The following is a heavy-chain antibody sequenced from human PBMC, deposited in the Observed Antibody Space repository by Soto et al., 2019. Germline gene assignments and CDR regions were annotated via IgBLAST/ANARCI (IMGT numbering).Heavy chain of an antibody. J-gene: IGHJ3*02. D-gene: IGHD4-17*01. CDR2: ISSSSSTI. CDR1: GFTFSSYS. V-gene: IGHV3-48*02. CDR3: ARDRGRPELDYGVPMGAFDI. Sequence: EVQLVESGGGLVQPGGSLRLSCAASGFTFSSYSMNWVRQAPGKGLEWVSYISSSSSTIYYADSVKGRFTISRDNAKNSLYLQMNSLRDEDTAVYYCARDRGRPELDYGVPMGAFDIWGQGTMVTVSS.